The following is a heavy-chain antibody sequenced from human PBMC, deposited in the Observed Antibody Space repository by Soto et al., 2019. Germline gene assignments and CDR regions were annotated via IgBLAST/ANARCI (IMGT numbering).Heavy chain of an antibody. CDR2: IYPGDSDT. CDR3: ARLLSYGSGSYFYYYYYGMDV. CDR1: GYSFTSYW. D-gene: IGHD3-10*01. Sequence: PGESLKISCKGSGYSFTSYWIGWVRQMPGKGLEWMGIIYPGDSDTRYSPSFQGQVTISADKSISTAYLQWSSLKASDTAMYYCARLLSYGSGSYFYYYYYGMDVWGQGTTVTVSS. V-gene: IGHV5-51*01. J-gene: IGHJ6*02.